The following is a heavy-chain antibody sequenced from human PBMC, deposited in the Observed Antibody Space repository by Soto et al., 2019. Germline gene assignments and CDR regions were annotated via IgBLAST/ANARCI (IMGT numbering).Heavy chain of an antibody. CDR1: GYTFTSYG. J-gene: IGHJ6*03. D-gene: IGHD6-13*01. CDR3: ARSSRGSSWYYYSIDF. CDR2: ISAYNGNT. V-gene: IGHV1-18*01. Sequence: ASVKVSCKASGYTFTSYGISWVRQAPGQGLEWMGWISAYNGNTNYAQKLQGRVTMTTDTSTSTAYMELRSLRSDDTAVYYCARSSRGSSWYYYSIDFWGKGITVTVSS.